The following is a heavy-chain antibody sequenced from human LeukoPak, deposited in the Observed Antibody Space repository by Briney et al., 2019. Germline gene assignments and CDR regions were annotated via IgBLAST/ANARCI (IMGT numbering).Heavy chain of an antibody. J-gene: IGHJ5*02. CDR2: IKSKTDGGTT. D-gene: IGHD2-8*01. CDR3: NTDEWS. CDR1: GFTFINAW. V-gene: IGHV3-15*01. Sequence: PGGSLRLSCEASGFTFINAWMSWVRQVPGKGLEWVGHIKSKTDGGTTDYAAPVKGRVTISRDDSKNTLYLQMNNLKAEVTAVYYCNTDEWSWGQGTLVTVSP.